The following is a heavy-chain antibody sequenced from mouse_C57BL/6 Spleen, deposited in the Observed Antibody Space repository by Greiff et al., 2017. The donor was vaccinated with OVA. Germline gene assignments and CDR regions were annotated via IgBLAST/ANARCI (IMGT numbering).Heavy chain of an antibody. CDR1: GFTFSDYG. J-gene: IGHJ4*01. CDR3: ARRGGNPYYYAMDY. D-gene: IGHD1-1*02. V-gene: IGHV5-17*01. Sequence: EVQVVESGGGLVKPGGSLKLSCAASGFTFSDYGMHWVRQAPEKGLEWVAYISSGSSTIYYADTVKGRFTISRDNAKNTLFLQMTSLRSEDTAMYYCARRGGNPYYYAMDYWGQGTSVTVSS. CDR2: ISSGSSTI.